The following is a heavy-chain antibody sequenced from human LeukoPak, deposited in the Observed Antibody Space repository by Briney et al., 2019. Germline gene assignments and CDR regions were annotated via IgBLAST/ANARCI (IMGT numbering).Heavy chain of an antibody. CDR1: GFTFRSYG. D-gene: IGHD6-19*01. V-gene: IGHV3-33*01. Sequence: GGSLRLSCAASGFTFRSYGMHWVRQAPGKGLEWVAVIWYDGSNKYYVDSVKGRFTISRDNSKNTLYLQMNSLKVEDTAVYYCARDGGFPVAGKTHDPFHIWGQGAMVTVSS. CDR3: ARDGGFPVAGKTHDPFHI. CDR2: IWYDGSNK. J-gene: IGHJ3*02.